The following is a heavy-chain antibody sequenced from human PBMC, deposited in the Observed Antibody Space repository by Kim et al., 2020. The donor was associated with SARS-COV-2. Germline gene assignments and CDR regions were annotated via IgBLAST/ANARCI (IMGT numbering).Heavy chain of an antibody. CDR3: ARERAAGAGGYYYYGLDV. V-gene: IGHV3-20*04. CDR1: GFTFDDYG. J-gene: IGHJ6*02. Sequence: GGSLRLSCAASGFTFDDYGMSWVRQVPGKGLEWVADITWNGDTTNYADSVKGRFTITRDNANNSLLLQAYSPRGDDTAVYYCARERAAGAGGYYYYGLDVGGRGTTVTVSS. D-gene: IGHD2-15*01. CDR2: ITWNGDTT.